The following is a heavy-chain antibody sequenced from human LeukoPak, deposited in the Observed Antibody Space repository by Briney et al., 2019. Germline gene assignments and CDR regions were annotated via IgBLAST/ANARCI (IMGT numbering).Heavy chain of an antibody. CDR3: ARGRDSGYDLGLYY. CDR2: IGAYNGNT. CDR1: GYTFTSYG. Sequence: GASVKVSCKASGYTFTSYGISWVRQAPGQGLEWMGWIGAYNGNTNYAQKLQGRVTMTTDTSTSTAYMELRSLRSDDTAVYYCARGRDSGYDLGLYYWGQGTLVTVSS. D-gene: IGHD5-12*01. J-gene: IGHJ4*02. V-gene: IGHV1-18*01.